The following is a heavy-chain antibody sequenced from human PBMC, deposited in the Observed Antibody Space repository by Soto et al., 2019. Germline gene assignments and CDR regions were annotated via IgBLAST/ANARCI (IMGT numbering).Heavy chain of an antibody. CDR1: GFTFSSYG. D-gene: IGHD3-10*01. CDR2: VWYDGSKE. CDR3: ARDRGDYYYMDV. J-gene: IGHJ6*03. V-gene: IGHV3-33*01. Sequence: HLVESGGGVVQPGRSLRLSCAASGFTFSSYGMHWVRQAPGKGLEWVGIVWYDGSKEYYAESVRGRIIISRDNSKNTLYLQVHSLRVEDTAVYYCARDRGDYYYMDVWGEGTTVTVSS.